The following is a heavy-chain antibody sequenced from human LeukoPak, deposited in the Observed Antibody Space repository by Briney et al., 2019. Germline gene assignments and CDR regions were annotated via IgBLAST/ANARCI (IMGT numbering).Heavy chain of an antibody. CDR1: GASVSRGGYY. CDR3: ATAEWENFYFDS. D-gene: IGHD1-26*01. V-gene: IGHV4-31*03. CDR2: TSYGGGA. J-gene: IGHJ4*02. Sequence: SETLSLTCTVSGASVSRGGYYWSRIRQHPGKGLEWIGFTSYGGGAYYNPSLMSRITMSVDPSQNQFSLKMRDVTAADTAVYFCATAEWENFYFDSWAREPWSPSPQ.